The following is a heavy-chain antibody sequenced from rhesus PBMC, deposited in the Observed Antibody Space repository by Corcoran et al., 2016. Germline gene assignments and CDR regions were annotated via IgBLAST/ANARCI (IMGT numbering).Heavy chain of an antibody. CDR2: ISDSGST. CDR3: ARIGGYSYSFGDY. V-gene: IGHV4-122*02. J-gene: IGHJ4*01. CDR1: GYSISSGYG. Sequence: QLQLQESGPGLVKPSETLSLTCAVSGYSISSGYGWSWIRQPPGKGLEWIGYISDSGSTSYNPSLKSRVTISRATSKNQFSLKLSSVTAADTAVYYCARIGGYSYSFGDYWGQGVLVTVSS. D-gene: IGHD5-12*01.